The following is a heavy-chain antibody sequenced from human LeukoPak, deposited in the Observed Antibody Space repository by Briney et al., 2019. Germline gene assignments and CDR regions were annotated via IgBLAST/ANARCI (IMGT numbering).Heavy chain of an antibody. CDR3: AKEGSGGSSGPKSGDAFDI. J-gene: IGHJ3*02. V-gene: IGHV3-30*18. CDR1: GFTFSSYG. D-gene: IGHD6-25*01. CDR2: ISYDGSNK. Sequence: GGSLRLSCAASGFTFSSYGMHWVRQAPGKGLEWVAVISYDGSNKYYADSVKGRFTISRDNSKNTLYLQMNSLRAEDTAVYYCAKEGSGGSSGPKSGDAFDIWGQGTMVTVSS.